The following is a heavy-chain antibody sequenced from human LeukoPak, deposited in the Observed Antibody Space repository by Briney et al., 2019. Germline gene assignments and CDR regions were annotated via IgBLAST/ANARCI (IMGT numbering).Heavy chain of an antibody. V-gene: IGHV4-39*01. CDR1: GGSISSSSYY. J-gene: IGHJ6*03. Sequence: SETLSLTCTVSGGSISSSSYYWGWIRQPPGKGLEWIGSIYYSGSTYYNPSLKSRVTISVDTSKNQFSLKLSSVTAADTAVYYCARLPYYGSGRSYYYYMDVWGKGTTVTISS. D-gene: IGHD3-10*01. CDR3: ARLPYYGSGRSYYYYMDV. CDR2: IYYSGST.